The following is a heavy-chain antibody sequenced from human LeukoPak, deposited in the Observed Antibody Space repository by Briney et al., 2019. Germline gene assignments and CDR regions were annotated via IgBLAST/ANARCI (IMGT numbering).Heavy chain of an antibody. V-gene: IGHV3-11*04. CDR2: ISGSGSTR. J-gene: IGHJ4*02. D-gene: IGHD3-16*02. CDR1: GFTFSDDY. CDR3: ARQHRYCSPATCSFKHFDY. Sequence: PGGSLRLSCAASGFTFSDDYMSWIRQALGKGLEWVSYISGSGSTRYYADSVAGRFTISRDNANNSLYLQMNSLGAEDTAVYYCARQHRYCSPATCSFKHFDYWGQGTLVTVSS.